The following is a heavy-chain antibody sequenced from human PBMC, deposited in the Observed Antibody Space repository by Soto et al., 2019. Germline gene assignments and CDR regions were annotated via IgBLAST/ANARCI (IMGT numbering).Heavy chain of an antibody. Sequence: SGPTLVNPTQTLTLTCTFSGFSLSTSGMCVSWIRQPPGKALEWLALIDWDDDKYYSTSLKTRLTISKDTSKNQVVLTMTNMDPVDTATYYCARIRRDCSGGSCYSVYYYYGMDVWGQGT. CDR3: ARIRRDCSGGSCYSVYYYYGMDV. CDR1: GFSLSTSGMC. CDR2: IDWDDDK. V-gene: IGHV2-70*01. J-gene: IGHJ6*02. D-gene: IGHD2-15*01.